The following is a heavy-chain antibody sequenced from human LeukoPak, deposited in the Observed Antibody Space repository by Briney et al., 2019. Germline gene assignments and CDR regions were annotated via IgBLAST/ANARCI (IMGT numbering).Heavy chain of an antibody. V-gene: IGHV3-15*01. D-gene: IGHD3-10*01. CDR2: IRSETDGGTT. J-gene: IGHJ4*02. CDR1: GLTFDKAW. Sequence: GGSLRLSCTVSGLTFDKAWMHWVRQAPGEGLEWIGRIRSETDGGTTDYAETVKGIFTISREASQNTELLQMDSLKTEETAVYYCVPRPTDRPTYGPIDYSGQGTLVTVSS. CDR3: VPRPTDRPTYGPIDY.